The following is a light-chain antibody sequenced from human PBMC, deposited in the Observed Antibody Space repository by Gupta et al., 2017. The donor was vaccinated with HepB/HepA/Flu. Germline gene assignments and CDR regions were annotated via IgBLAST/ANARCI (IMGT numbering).Light chain of an antibody. CDR3: QQTDTMPGN. CDR2: ATS. V-gene: IGKV1-39*01. Sequence: DIQMTQSPSSLSASVGDRVTIICRASESVSTHLNWYQQKPGEAPNLLIYATSSLRSGVPSRFSGSGSATKFTLTISRLQPEDFATYYCQQTDTMPGNFGRGTKMEI. J-gene: IGKJ2*02. CDR1: ESVSTH.